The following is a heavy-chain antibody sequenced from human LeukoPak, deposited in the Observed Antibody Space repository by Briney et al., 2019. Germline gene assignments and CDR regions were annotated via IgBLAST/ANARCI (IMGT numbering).Heavy chain of an antibody. D-gene: IGHD3-9*01. Sequence: ASVKVSCKASGYTFTGYYMHWVRQAPGQGLEWMGWINPNSGGTNYAQKFQGRVTMTRDTSISTAYMELSRLSSNDTAVYYCAIRGPDYDIWGYYMDVWGKGTTVTVSS. CDR1: GYTFTGYY. CDR3: AIRGPDYDIWGYYMDV. CDR2: INPNSGGT. V-gene: IGHV1-2*02. J-gene: IGHJ6*03.